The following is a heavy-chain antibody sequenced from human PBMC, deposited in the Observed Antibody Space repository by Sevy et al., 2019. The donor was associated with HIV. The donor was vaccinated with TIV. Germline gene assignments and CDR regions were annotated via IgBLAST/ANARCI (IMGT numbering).Heavy chain of an antibody. D-gene: IGHD6-19*01. Sequence: GGSLRLSCAASGFTFSSYGMHWVRQAPGKGLEWVAVIWYDGSNKYYADSVKGRLTISRDNSKNTPYLQMNSLRAEDTAVYYCARSPYSSGWDFDYWGQGTLVTVSS. CDR2: IWYDGSNK. J-gene: IGHJ4*02. CDR1: GFTFSSYG. CDR3: ARSPYSSGWDFDY. V-gene: IGHV3-33*01.